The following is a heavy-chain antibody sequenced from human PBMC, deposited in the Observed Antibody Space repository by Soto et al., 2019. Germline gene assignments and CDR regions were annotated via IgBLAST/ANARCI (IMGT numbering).Heavy chain of an antibody. J-gene: IGHJ4*02. CDR2: IYPGDSDT. V-gene: IGHV5-51*01. CDR1: GYSFTSYW. D-gene: IGHD5-12*01. Sequence: GESLKISCKGSGYSFTSYWIGWVRQMPGKGLEWMGIIYPGDSDTRYSPSFQGQVTISADKSISTAYLQWSSLKASDTAMYYCARGLYSGYDPLGEPETTVDYWGQGTLVTVSS. CDR3: ARGLYSGYDPLGEPETTVDY.